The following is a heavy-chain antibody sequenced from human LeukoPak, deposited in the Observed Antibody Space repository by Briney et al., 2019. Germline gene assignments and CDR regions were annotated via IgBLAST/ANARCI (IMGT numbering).Heavy chain of an antibody. J-gene: IGHJ4*02. Sequence: ASVKVSCKASGYTFTGYYMHWVRQAPGQGLEWMGWINPNSGGTNYAQKFQGRVTMTRDTSISTAYMELSRLRSDDTVVYYCARDFAGTTVAFDYWGQGTLVTVSS. CDR2: INPNSGGT. CDR3: ARDFAGTTVAFDY. V-gene: IGHV1-2*02. CDR1: GYTFTGYY. D-gene: IGHD1-1*01.